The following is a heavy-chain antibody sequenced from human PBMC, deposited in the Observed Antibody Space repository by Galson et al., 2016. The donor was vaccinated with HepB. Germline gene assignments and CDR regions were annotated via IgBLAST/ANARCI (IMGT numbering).Heavy chain of an antibody. V-gene: IGHV3-30*03. CDR3: VRVDGYPPHDAFDI. D-gene: IGHD5-24*01. CDR1: GFPFNLYG. Sequence: SLRLSCAASGFPFNLYGMDWVRQAPGKGLGWLSLISYDSTRKYYADSVRGRFTISRDNSKNTLYLQMNSLRLDDTAVYYCVRVDGYPPHDAFDIWGPGTMVTVSA. J-gene: IGHJ3*02. CDR2: ISYDSTRK.